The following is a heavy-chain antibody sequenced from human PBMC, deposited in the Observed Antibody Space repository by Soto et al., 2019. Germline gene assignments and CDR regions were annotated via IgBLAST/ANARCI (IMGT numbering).Heavy chain of an antibody. CDR1: GGFVDGGGYH. CDR3: SRGGTTSPYFFYGMDV. CDR2: IFYTGRT. V-gene: IGHV4-31*03. J-gene: IGHJ6*02. D-gene: IGHD2-2*01. Sequence: QVQLQESGPGLVKPSQTLSLTCSVSGGFVDGGGYHWTWIRQHPGKGLEWIGRIFYTGRTYYNPSLGGRIIVSMDTSKNQFSLKLRSVTDADTAVYYCSRGGTTSPYFFYGMDVWGRGTTVTVSS.